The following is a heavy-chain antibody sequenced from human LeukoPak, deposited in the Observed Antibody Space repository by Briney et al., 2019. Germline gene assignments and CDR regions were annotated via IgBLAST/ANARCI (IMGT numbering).Heavy chain of an antibody. D-gene: IGHD3-22*01. J-gene: IGHJ3*02. CDR1: GGFVSSGSYY. V-gene: IGHV4-61*02. Sequence: SQTLSLTCTVSGGFVSSGSYYWSWIRQPAGKGLEWIGRIYTSGSTNCNPSLKSRVTISVDTSKNQFSLKLSSVTAADTAVYYCAREGAGYYDSSGYYPPAAFDIWGQGTMVTVSS. CDR2: IYTSGST. CDR3: AREGAGYYDSSGYYPPAAFDI.